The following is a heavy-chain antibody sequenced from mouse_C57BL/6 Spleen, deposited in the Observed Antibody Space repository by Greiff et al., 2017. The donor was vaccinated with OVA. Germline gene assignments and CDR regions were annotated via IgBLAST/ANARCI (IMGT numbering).Heavy chain of an antibody. D-gene: IGHD1-1*01. CDR3: TRRVTTVVGRDYFDY. Sequence: QVQLQQSGAELVRPGASVTLSCKASGYTFTDYEMHWVKQTPVHGLEWIGAIDPETGGTAYNQKFKGKAILTADKSSSTAYMELRSLTSEDSAVYYCTRRVTTVVGRDYFDYWGQGTTLTVSS. CDR2: IDPETGGT. J-gene: IGHJ2*01. V-gene: IGHV1-15*01. CDR1: GYTFTDYE.